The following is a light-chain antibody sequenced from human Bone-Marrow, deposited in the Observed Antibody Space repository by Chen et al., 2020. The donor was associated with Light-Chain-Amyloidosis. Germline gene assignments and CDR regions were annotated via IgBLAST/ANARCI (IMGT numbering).Light chain of an antibody. Sequence: DIVMTQSPDSLAVCLGERATINCKSSQSVISSANNSNCLAWYQQKAGQPPRLLIYWASTRESGVPDRFNGSGSGTDFTLTIASLQAEDAAVYFCQQYTSSPRTFGQGTKLEI. J-gene: IGKJ2*01. V-gene: IGKV4-1*01. CDR2: WAS. CDR1: QSVISSANNSNC. CDR3: QQYTSSPRT.